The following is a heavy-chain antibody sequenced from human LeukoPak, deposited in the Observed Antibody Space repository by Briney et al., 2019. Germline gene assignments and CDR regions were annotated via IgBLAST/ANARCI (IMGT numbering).Heavy chain of an antibody. J-gene: IGHJ6*03. Sequence: SVKVSCKASGGTFSSYAISWVRQAPGQGLEWMGRIIPIFGTANYAQKFQGRVTITTDESTSTAYMELSSLRSEDTAVYYCARMTTVRGYYYYYYMDVWGKGTTVTVSS. CDR3: ARMTTVRGYYYYYYMDV. CDR2: IIPIFGTA. D-gene: IGHD4-11*01. V-gene: IGHV1-69*05. CDR1: GGTFSSYA.